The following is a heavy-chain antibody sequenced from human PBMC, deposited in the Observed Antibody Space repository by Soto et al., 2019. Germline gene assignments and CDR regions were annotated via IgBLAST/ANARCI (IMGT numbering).Heavy chain of an antibody. CDR3: ARHWLLPVAGYYFDY. V-gene: IGHV4-39*01. CDR1: GGSISSSNHY. D-gene: IGHD6-19*01. CDR2: IYYSGTT. Sequence: SETLSLTCTVSGGSISSSNHYWGWIRQPPGKGLEWIGSIYYSGTTYYNPSLRSRVTISEDTSKNQFSLKVGSATAADTAVYYCARHWLLPVAGYYFDYWSQGTLVTVSS. J-gene: IGHJ4*02.